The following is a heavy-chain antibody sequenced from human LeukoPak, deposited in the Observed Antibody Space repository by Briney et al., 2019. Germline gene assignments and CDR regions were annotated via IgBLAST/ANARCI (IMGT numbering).Heavy chain of an antibody. CDR3: ARGTIRYFDWLPLDY. CDR2: IYYSGST. D-gene: IGHD3-9*01. Sequence: PSETLSLTCTVSGGSISSSSYYWGWIRQPPGKGLEWIGNIYYSGSTYYNPSLKSRVTISVDTSKNQFSLKLSSVTAADTAVYYCARGTIRYFDWLPLDYWGQGTLVTVSS. CDR1: GGSISSSSYY. J-gene: IGHJ4*02. V-gene: IGHV4-39*07.